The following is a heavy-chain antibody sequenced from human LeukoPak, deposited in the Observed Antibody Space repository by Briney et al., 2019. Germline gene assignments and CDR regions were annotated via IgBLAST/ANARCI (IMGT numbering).Heavy chain of an antibody. V-gene: IGHV3-23*01. Sequence: GGSLRLSCAASGFTFSSYTMNWVRQAPGKGLEWVSAISGSDGSTYYADSVKGRFTISRDNSKNTLYLQMNSLRAENTAVYYCAKGASGYPVGYFDYWGQGTLVTVSS. CDR1: GFTFSSYT. CDR2: ISGSDGST. CDR3: AKGASGYPVGYFDY. D-gene: IGHD3-3*01. J-gene: IGHJ4*02.